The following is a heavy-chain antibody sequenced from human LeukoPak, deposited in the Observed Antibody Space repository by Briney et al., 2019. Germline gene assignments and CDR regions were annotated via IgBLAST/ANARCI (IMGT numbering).Heavy chain of an antibody. J-gene: IGHJ5*01. CDR2: AIPILGST. Sequence: GASVKVCCKASGATFSSSAISWVRQAPGQGLEWVGGAIPILGSTKYAQKFQDRVSITTDESTSTAYMELSSLRSVDTAVYYCARDDASATMGFDSWGQGTLVTVSS. CDR3: ARDDASATMGFDS. D-gene: IGHD1-26*01. V-gene: IGHV1-69*05. CDR1: GATFSSSA.